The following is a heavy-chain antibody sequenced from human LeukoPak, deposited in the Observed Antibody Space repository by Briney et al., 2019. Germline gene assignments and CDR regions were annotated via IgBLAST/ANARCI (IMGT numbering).Heavy chain of an antibody. CDR3: AKQLGYCSDGSCYFPY. CDR1: GFTFSSYW. Sequence: PGGSLRLSCAASGFTFSSYWMSWVRQAPGKGLERVSAISNNGGYTYYADSVQGRFTISRDNSKSTLCLQMNSLRAEDTAVYYCAKQLGYCSDGSCYFPYWGQGTLVTVSS. CDR2: ISNNGGYT. J-gene: IGHJ4*02. V-gene: IGHV3-23*01. D-gene: IGHD2-15*01.